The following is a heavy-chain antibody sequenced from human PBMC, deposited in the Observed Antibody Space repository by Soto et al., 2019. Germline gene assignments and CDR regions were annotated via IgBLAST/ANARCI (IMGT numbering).Heavy chain of an antibody. J-gene: IGHJ4*02. CDR3: ARNNGRENYYDSSGYWYYFDY. Sequence: SETLSLTCAVSGGSISSGGYSWSWIRQPPGKGLEWIGYIYHSGSTYYNPSLKSRVTISVDRSKNQFSLKLSSVTAVDTAVYYCARNNGRENYYDSSGYWYYFDYWGQRTLVTVSS. V-gene: IGHV4-30-2*02. D-gene: IGHD3-22*01. CDR2: IYHSGST. CDR1: GGSISSGGYS.